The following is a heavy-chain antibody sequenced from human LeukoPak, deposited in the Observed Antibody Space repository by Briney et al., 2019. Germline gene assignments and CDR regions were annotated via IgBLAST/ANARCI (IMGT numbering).Heavy chain of an antibody. Sequence: GGSPRLSCAASGFTFSNAWMSWVRQAPGKGLEWVGRIKSKTDGGTTDYAAPVKGRFTISRDDSKNTLYLQMNSLKTEDTAVYYCTTESVGTGKFDYWGQGTLVTVSS. CDR2: IKSKTDGGTT. D-gene: IGHD3-10*01. CDR1: GFTFSNAW. CDR3: TTESVGTGKFDY. V-gene: IGHV3-15*01. J-gene: IGHJ4*02.